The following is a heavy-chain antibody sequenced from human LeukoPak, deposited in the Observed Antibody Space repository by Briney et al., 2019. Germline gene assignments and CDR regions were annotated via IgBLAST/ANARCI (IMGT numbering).Heavy chain of an antibody. CDR2: INAGNGNT. CDR3: ARECSGGSCHYYYGMDV. Sequence: ASVKVSCKASGYTFTSYAMHWVRQAPGQRLEWMGWINAGNGNTKYSQKFQGRVTITRDTSASTAYMELSSLRSEDTAVYYCARECSGGSCHYYYGMDVWGQGTTVTVSS. V-gene: IGHV1-3*01. CDR1: GYTFTSYA. D-gene: IGHD2-15*01. J-gene: IGHJ6*02.